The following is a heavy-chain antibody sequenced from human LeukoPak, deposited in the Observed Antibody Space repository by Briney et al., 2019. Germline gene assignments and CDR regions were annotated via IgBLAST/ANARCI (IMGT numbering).Heavy chain of an antibody. CDR1: GGSISSYY. CDR3: ASSIAAAGMTLDFDY. Sequence: SETLSLTCTVSGGSISSYYWSWIRQPPGKGLEWIGYIYYSGSTNYNPSLKSRVTISVDTPKNQFSLKLRSVTAADTAVYYCASSIAAAGMTLDFDYWGQGTLVTVSS. D-gene: IGHD6-13*01. J-gene: IGHJ4*02. CDR2: IYYSGST. V-gene: IGHV4-59*01.